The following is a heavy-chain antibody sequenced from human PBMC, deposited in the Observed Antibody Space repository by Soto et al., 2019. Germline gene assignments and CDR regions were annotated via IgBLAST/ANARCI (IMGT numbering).Heavy chain of an antibody. V-gene: IGHV4-59*01. CDR2: IYFSGST. CDR1: GGSISSSY. J-gene: IGHJ5*02. D-gene: IGHD1-26*01. CDR3: ARVGSGSYYDFNWFDP. Sequence: SETLSLTCTFSGGSISSSYWCCIRQPPGKGLEWIGHIYFSGSTNYNPSLKSRVTISIDTSKRQFSLKLRSVTAADTAVYYCARVGSGSYYDFNWFDPWGQGKVVTVS.